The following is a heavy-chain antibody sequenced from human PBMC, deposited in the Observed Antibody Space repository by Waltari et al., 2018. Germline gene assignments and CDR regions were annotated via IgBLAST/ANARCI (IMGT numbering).Heavy chain of an antibody. CDR1: GYTFTEYD. V-gene: IGHV1-8*01. CDR3: ARGTLRFLEWSIYYYYGMDV. D-gene: IGHD3-3*01. CDR2: MNPNSGDT. Sequence: QVQLVQSGAEVRKPGASVKVSCKASGYTFTEYDINWVRQATGQGLEWMGWMNPNSGDTGYAQKFQGRVTMTRNTSISTAYMELSSLRSDDTAVYYCARGTLRFLEWSIYYYYGMDVWGQGTTVTVSS. J-gene: IGHJ6*02.